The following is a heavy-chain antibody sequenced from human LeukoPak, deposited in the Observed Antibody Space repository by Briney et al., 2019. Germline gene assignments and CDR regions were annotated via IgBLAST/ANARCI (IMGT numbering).Heavy chain of an antibody. CDR1: GYTFTGYY. D-gene: IGHD3-22*01. CDR3: ARGGDEYYYDSSGYYCLHDY. V-gene: IGHV1-2*06. J-gene: IGHJ4*02. Sequence: ASVKVSCKASGYTFTGYYMHWVRQAPGQGLEWMGRINPNSGGTSYAQKFQGRVTMTRDTSISTAYMELSRLRSDDTAVYYCARGGDEYYYDSSGYYCLHDYWGQGTLVTVSS. CDR2: INPNSGGT.